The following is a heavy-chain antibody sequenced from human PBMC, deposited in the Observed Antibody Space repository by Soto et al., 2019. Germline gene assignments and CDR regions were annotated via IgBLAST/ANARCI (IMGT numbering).Heavy chain of an antibody. J-gene: IGHJ4*02. V-gene: IGHV4-59*08. Sequence: QVQLQESGPGLVKPSETLSLTCTVSGGSISSYYWSWIRQPPGKGLEWIGYIYYSGSTNYNPSLKSRVTISVDTSKNQFSLKLSSVTAADTAVYYCARHGDYDYFDSWGQGTLVTVSS. CDR2: IYYSGST. CDR1: GGSISSYY. D-gene: IGHD4-17*01. CDR3: ARHGDYDYFDS.